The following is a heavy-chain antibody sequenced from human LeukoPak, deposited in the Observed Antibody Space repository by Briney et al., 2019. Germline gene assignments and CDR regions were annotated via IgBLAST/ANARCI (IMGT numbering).Heavy chain of an antibody. CDR3: AGEYCSGGSCRQGFDY. CDR1: GYTFTGHY. Sequence: SVNVSCKASGYTFTGHYMHWVRQAPGRGLEWMGWINPTSSDTNHAQNLQGIVTLTRDTSISTAYMELSSLRSDDSAVYYCAGEYCSGGSCRQGFDYWGQGTLVTVSS. V-gene: IGHV1-2*02. J-gene: IGHJ4*02. CDR2: INPTSSDT. D-gene: IGHD2-15*01.